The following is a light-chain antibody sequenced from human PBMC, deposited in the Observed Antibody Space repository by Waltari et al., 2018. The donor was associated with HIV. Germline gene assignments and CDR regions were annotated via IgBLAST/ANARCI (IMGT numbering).Light chain of an antibody. Sequence: QSALTQPASVSESLGQSITISCTGGGSDVGNFNFVSWYQQRPGKAPRLMLYDDLKRPSGVSTRFSPSRSGNTASLTISGLQVEDEADYYCCSYGGDNTFVFGGGTTVTVL. CDR3: CSYGGDNTFV. J-gene: IGLJ3*02. V-gene: IGLV2-23*02. CDR1: GSDVGNFNF. CDR2: DDL.